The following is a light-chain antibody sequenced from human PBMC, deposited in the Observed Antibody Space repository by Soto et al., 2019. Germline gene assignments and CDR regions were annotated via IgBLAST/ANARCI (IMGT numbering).Light chain of an antibody. CDR1: QGISSY. CDR2: ASS. J-gene: IGKJ5*01. V-gene: IGKV1-9*01. CDR3: QQLNSYPIT. Sequence: DIQLTQSPSFLSASIGDRVTITCRASQGISSYLAWYQQKPGEAPNLLIYASSTLQSGVPSRFRGSGSGTEFTLTISSLQPEDFATYYCQQLNSYPITFGKGTRLEMK.